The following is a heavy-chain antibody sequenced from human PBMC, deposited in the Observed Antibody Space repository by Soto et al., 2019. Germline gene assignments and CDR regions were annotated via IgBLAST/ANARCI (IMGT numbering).Heavy chain of an antibody. CDR3: ARGLLFDY. D-gene: IGHD1-26*01. CDR1: GGSFSGYY. CDR2: INHSGST. Sequence: SETLSLTCAVYGGSFSGYYWSWIRQPPGKGLEWIGEINHSGSTNYNPSLKSRVTISVDTSKNQFSLKLSSVTAADTAVYYCARGLLFDYWGQGTLVTVSS. V-gene: IGHV4-34*01. J-gene: IGHJ4*02.